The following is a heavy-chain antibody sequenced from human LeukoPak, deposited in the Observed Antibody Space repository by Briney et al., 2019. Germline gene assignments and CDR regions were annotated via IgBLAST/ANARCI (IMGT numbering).Heavy chain of an antibody. V-gene: IGHV3-33*01. CDR1: GFTFSSYG. J-gene: IGHJ4*02. D-gene: IGHD6-19*01. CDR3: ARDPDSSGWSYYFDY. Sequence: GGSLRLSCAASGFTFSSYGMHWVRQGPGKGLEWVAVIWYDGSNKYYADSVKGRFTISRDNSKNTLYLQMNSLRAEDTAVYYCARDPDSSGWSYYFDYWGQGTLVTVSS. CDR2: IWYDGSNK.